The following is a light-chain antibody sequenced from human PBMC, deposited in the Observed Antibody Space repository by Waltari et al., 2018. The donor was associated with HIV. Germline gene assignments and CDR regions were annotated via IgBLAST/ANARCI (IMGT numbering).Light chain of an antibody. J-gene: IGKJ1*01. CDR1: QSVSSY. V-gene: IGKV3-11*01. CDR3: QQRSNWPPWT. Sequence: EIALTQSPATLSLSPGERATLSCRASQSVSSYLAWYQQKPGQAPRLLIYDASNRATGIPARFSGSGSATDFTLTISSLEPEDFAVYYCQQRSNWPPWTFGQGTKVEIK. CDR2: DAS.